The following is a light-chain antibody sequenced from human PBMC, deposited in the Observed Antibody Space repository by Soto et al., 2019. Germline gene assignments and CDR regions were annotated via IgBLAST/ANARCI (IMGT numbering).Light chain of an antibody. CDR2: DAS. Sequence: DIQMTQSPSTLSASVGDRVTITCXASQSISSWLAWYQQKLGRAPRLPIYDASSLESGVPSRFSGSGYGTEFTLTISSLQPDDFATYYCQQYNTYSSLTFGGGTKVDIK. J-gene: IGKJ4*01. V-gene: IGKV1-5*01. CDR3: QQYNTYSSLT. CDR1: QSISSW.